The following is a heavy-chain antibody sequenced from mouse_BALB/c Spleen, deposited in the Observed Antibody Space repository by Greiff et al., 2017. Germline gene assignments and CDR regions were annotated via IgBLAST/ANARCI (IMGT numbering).Heavy chain of an antibody. J-gene: IGHJ1*01. CDR3: ARGGYDGYDWYFDV. Sequence: EVKLQESGAELVKPGASVKLSCTASGFNIKDTYMHWVKQRPEQGLEWIGRIDPANGNTKYDPKFQGKATITADTSSNTAYLQLSSLTSEDTAVYYCARGGYDGYDWYFDVWGAGTTVTVSS. CDR1: GFNIKDTY. CDR2: IDPANGNT. V-gene: IGHV14-3*02. D-gene: IGHD2-3*01.